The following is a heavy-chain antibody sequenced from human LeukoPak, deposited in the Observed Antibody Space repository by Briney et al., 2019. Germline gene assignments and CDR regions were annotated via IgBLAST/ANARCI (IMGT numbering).Heavy chain of an antibody. J-gene: IGHJ6*02. CDR2: ISGSGGST. V-gene: IGHV3-23*01. CDR3: ANQKDRYCSSTSCYYYGMDV. Sequence: PGGSLRLSCAASGFTFSSYAMSWVRQAPGKGLEWVSAISGSGGSTYYAGSVKGRFTISRDNSKNTLYLQMNSLRAEDTAVYYCANQKDRYCSSTSCYYYGMDVWGQGTTVTVSS. D-gene: IGHD2-2*01. CDR1: GFTFSSYA.